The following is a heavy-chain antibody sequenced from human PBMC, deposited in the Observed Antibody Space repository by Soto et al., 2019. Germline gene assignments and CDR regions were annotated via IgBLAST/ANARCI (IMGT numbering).Heavy chain of an antibody. CDR1: GFTFSSYA. V-gene: IGHV3-23*01. CDR2: ISGSGGST. CDR3: AKDLWVSSRWVAGVFGY. D-gene: IGHD6-19*01. Sequence: GSLRLSCAASGFTFSSYAMSWVRQAPGKGLEWVSAISGSGGSTYYADSVKGRFTISRDNSKNTLYLQMNSLRAEDTAVYYCAKDLWVSSRWVAGVFGYWGQGTLVTVSS. J-gene: IGHJ4*02.